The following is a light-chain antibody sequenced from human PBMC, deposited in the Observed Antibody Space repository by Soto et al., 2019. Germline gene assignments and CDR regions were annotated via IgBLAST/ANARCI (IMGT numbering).Light chain of an antibody. CDR2: AAS. Sequence: IQMTQSPSSLSASVGDRLSITCRASQVITNDLGWYQQKPGKAPKRLIYAASTLQSGVPSRFSGSGSGTEFTLTISSLQPEDVATYYCLQDINYPWTFGQGTKVDIK. V-gene: IGKV1-17*01. J-gene: IGKJ1*01. CDR3: LQDINYPWT. CDR1: QVITND.